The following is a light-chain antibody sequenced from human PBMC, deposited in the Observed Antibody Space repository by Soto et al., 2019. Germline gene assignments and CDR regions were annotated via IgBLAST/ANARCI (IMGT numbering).Light chain of an antibody. Sequence: QAVVTQEPSLTVSPGGTVTLTCGSSTGAVTSVHYPYWFQQKPGPAPRTLIYDTSNKHSWTPARFSGSLLGGKAALTLSGAQPEDEAEYYCLLSYSGARGVFGGGTKLTVL. CDR2: DTS. CDR3: LLSYSGARGV. CDR1: TGAVTSVHY. J-gene: IGLJ2*01. V-gene: IGLV7-46*01.